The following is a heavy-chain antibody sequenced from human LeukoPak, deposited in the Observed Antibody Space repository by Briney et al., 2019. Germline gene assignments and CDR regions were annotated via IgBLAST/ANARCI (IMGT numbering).Heavy chain of an antibody. D-gene: IGHD2-2*01. V-gene: IGHV4-34*01. J-gene: IGHJ5*01. CDR1: GGSFSGYY. Sequence: PSETLSLTCAVYGGSFSGYYRSWIRQPPGKGLEWIGEINHSGSTNYNPSLKSRVTISVDTSKNQFSLKLSSVTAADTAVYYCARSRDIVVVPAAPYNLFDPCGQGTLVTVSS. CDR3: ARSRDIVVVPAAPYNLFDP. CDR2: INHSGST.